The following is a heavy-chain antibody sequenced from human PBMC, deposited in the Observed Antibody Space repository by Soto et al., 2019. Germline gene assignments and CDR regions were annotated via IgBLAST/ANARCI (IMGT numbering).Heavy chain of an antibody. V-gene: IGHV1-3*01. J-gene: IGHJ4*02. D-gene: IGHD1-26*01. CDR1: GYTFTSYA. Sequence: ASVKVSCKASGYTFTSYAMHWVRQAPGQRLEWMGWINAGNGNTKYSQKFQGRVTITRDTSASTAYMELSSLRSEDTAVYYCVRDDVGLGIDYWGLGTLVTVSS. CDR3: VRDDVGLGIDY. CDR2: INAGNGNT.